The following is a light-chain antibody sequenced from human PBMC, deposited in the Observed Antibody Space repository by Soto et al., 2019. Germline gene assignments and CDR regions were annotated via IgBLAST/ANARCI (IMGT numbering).Light chain of an antibody. J-gene: IGKJ1*01. CDR2: AAS. V-gene: IGKV1-39*01. CDR3: QQSYSTPPT. CDR1: QSLDNR. Sequence: DIQMTQSPSSLSASVGDRVTITCRASQSLDNRLNWYQETPGKAPKPLIYAASILQPGVPSRFSGSGSGSDFTLTISSLQPEDFATYYCQQSYSTPPTFGQGTKVEIK.